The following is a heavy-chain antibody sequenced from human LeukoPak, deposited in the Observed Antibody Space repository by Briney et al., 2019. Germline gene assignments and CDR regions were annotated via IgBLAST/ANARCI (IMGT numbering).Heavy chain of an antibody. V-gene: IGHV4-59*01. Sequence: PSETLSLTCTVSGGSLNSYYWSWIRQPPGKGREGIGYIYYSGSTNYSPSLKSRVTISVDTSKNQFSLKLSSLTAADTAVYYCARDLRGSSCYDYWGQGTLVTVSS. CDR2: IYYSGST. J-gene: IGHJ4*02. D-gene: IGHD2-15*01. CDR1: GGSLNSYY. CDR3: ARDLRGSSCYDY.